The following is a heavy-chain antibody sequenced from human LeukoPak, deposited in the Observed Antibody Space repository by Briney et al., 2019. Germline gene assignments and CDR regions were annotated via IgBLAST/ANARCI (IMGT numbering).Heavy chain of an antibody. V-gene: IGHV3-23*01. CDR1: GFTFSSYA. CDR3: AKARYSSSWWVVDY. J-gene: IGHJ4*02. CDR2: ISGSGGST. Sequence: GGSLRLSCAASGFTFSSYAMSWVRQAPGKWLEWVSAISGSGGSTYYADSAKGRFTISRDNSKNTVYLRMNSLRAADTAVYYCAKARYSSSWWVVDYWGQGTLVTVSS. D-gene: IGHD6-6*01.